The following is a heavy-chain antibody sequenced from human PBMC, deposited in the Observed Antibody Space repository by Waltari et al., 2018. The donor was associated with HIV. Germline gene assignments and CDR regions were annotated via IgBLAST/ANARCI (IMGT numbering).Heavy chain of an antibody. Sequence: EVHLVESGGGLVQPGGSLILSCAASGFTFSYYSSHWVRQAPGKGLEWISYISSSSSTKFYADSVKGRFTISRDNAKNSLYLQLNSLRAEDTAVYYCAREEGGGNAYYYYGMDVWGQGTTVTVSS. J-gene: IGHJ6*02. CDR3: AREEGGGNAYYYYGMDV. CDR2: ISSSSSTK. CDR1: GFTFSYYS. V-gene: IGHV3-48*01. D-gene: IGHD3-16*01.